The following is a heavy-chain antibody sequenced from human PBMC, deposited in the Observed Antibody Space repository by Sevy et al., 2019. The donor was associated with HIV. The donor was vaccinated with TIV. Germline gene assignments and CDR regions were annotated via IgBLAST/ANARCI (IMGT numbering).Heavy chain of an antibody. Sequence: GGSLRLSCAASGFTFSSFFMSWVRQAPGKGLEWVANIKQDGSEKYYVDSVKGRFTISRDNARNSVYLQMNSLRAEDTGVYYCARDLTAPYYYYGMDVWGQGTVVTVSS. D-gene: IGHD1-20*01. CDR2: IKQDGSEK. V-gene: IGHV3-7*01. CDR1: GFTFSSFF. CDR3: ARDLTAPYYYYGMDV. J-gene: IGHJ6*02.